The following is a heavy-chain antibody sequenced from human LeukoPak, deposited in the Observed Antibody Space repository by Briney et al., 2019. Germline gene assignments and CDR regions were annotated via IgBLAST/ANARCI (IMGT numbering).Heavy chain of an antibody. J-gene: IGHJ4*02. V-gene: IGHV3-23*01. CDR1: GFPFSSFA. CDR3: AKTPDLVIEAVGTKFDS. Sequence: GGSLRLSCAASGFPFSSFAMSWVRQTPGKGLEWVATISGFGTGTYYPDSTRGRFTISRDNVNRTLYLQINNLRAEDTAVYFCAKTPDLVIEAVGTKFDSWGQGALVTVSS. D-gene: IGHD5-12*01. CDR2: ISGFGTGT.